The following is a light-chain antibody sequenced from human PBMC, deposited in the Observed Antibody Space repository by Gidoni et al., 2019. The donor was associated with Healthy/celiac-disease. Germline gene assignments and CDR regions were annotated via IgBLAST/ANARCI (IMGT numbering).Light chain of an antibody. CDR3: QQYGSSPRYT. J-gene: IGKJ2*01. CDR2: GAS. V-gene: IGKV3-20*01. Sequence: SQSVSSSYLAWYQQKPGQAPRLLIYGASIRATGIPDRFSGSGSGTDFTLTISRLEPEDFAVYYCQQYGSSPRYTFGQGTKLEIK. CDR1: QSVSSSY.